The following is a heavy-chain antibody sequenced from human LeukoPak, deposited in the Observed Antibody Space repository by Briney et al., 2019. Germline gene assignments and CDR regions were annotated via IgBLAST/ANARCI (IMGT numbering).Heavy chain of an antibody. Sequence: ASVKVSCKSSVYTFTSYGISWVRQAPGQGLEWMGWISAYNSNTNYAQKHQGRVTMTTDTSTSTAYMELRSLRSDDTAVYYCARPSRGRGPIDYYYYYMDVWGKGTTVTVSS. J-gene: IGHJ6*03. V-gene: IGHV1-18*01. CDR3: ARPSRGRGPIDYYYYYMDV. CDR1: VYTFTSYG. D-gene: IGHD2-15*01. CDR2: ISAYNSNT.